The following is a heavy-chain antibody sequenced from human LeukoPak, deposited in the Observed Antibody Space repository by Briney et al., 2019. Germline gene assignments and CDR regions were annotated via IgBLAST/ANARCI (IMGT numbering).Heavy chain of an antibody. CDR1: GFTFSSYG. J-gene: IGHJ4*02. Sequence: PGGSLRLSCAASGFTFSSYGMHWVRQAPGKGLEWVAVISYDGSNKYYADSVKGRFTISRDNSKNTLYLQMNSLRAEDTAVYYCAMGTPPDYWGQGTLVTVSS. D-gene: IGHD7-27*01. V-gene: IGHV3-30*03. CDR3: AMGTPPDY. CDR2: ISYDGSNK.